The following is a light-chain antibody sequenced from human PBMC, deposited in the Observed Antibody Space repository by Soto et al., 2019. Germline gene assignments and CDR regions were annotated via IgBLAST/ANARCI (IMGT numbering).Light chain of an antibody. CDR1: QSVSNN. Sequence: EIVMTQSPSTLSVSPGESATLSCRASQSVSNNLTWYQQKPGQPPRLLIYGASTRATGVPGRFSGSGSGTEFTLTISSLQSEDFAVYYCQQYNNWPLTFGGGTKVDIK. J-gene: IGKJ4*01. CDR3: QQYNNWPLT. CDR2: GAS. V-gene: IGKV3-15*01.